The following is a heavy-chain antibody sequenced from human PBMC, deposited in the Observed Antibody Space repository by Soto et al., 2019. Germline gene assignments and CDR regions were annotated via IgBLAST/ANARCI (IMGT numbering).Heavy chain of an antibody. V-gene: IGHV1-18*01. CDR1: GYTFASYA. CDR3: ARVPSPPDY. Sequence: QVQLVQSGAEVKKPGASVKVSCKASGYTFASYAISWMRQDPGQGLEWMGWISAYNGNTNYAQKLQGRVTMTTDTTTSTVYMELRSLRSVDTAVYYCARVPSPPDYRGQGTLVTVSS. J-gene: IGHJ4*02. CDR2: ISAYNGNT.